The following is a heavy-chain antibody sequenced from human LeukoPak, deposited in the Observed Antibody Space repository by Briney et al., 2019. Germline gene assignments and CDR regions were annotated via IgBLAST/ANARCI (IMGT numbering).Heavy chain of an antibody. V-gene: IGHV1-46*01. J-gene: IGHJ5*02. CDR1: GYTFTSYY. CDR2: INPSGGTT. Sequence: GASVKVSCKASGYTFTSYYMHWVRQAPGQGLEWMGIINPSGGTTSYSQKFQGRVTMTRDTSTSTVYMELSSLRSEDTAVYYCARGPDIVVVPAAIGHWFDPWGQGTLVTVSS. D-gene: IGHD2-2*01. CDR3: ARGPDIVVVPAAIGHWFDP.